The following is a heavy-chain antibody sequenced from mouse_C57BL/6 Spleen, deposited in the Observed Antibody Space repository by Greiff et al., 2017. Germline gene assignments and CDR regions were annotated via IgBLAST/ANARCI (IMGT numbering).Heavy chain of an antibody. V-gene: IGHV1-82*01. J-gene: IGHJ4*01. CDR3: VGYAMDY. CDR1: GYAFSSSW. Sequence: QVQLQQSGPELVKPGASVKISCKASGYAFSSSWMNWVKQRPGKGLEWIGRIYPGDGDTNYNGKFKGKATLTADKSSSTAYMLLSSLTSGDSAVYFCVGYAMDYWGQGTSVTVSS. CDR2: IYPGDGDT.